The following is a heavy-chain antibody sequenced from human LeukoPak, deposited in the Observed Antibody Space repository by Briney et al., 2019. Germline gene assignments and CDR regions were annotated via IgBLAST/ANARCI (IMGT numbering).Heavy chain of an antibody. CDR3: ARDHFGDGTFDY. CDR1: GFTFSSYS. V-gene: IGHV3-21*01. CDR2: ISSSSSYI. Sequence: GGSLRLSCAASGFTFSSYSMNWVRQAPGKGLEWVSSISSSSSYIYYADSVKGRFTISRDNAKNSLYLQMNSLRAEDTAVYYCARDHFGDGTFDYWGQGTLVTVSS. D-gene: IGHD3-10*01. J-gene: IGHJ4*02.